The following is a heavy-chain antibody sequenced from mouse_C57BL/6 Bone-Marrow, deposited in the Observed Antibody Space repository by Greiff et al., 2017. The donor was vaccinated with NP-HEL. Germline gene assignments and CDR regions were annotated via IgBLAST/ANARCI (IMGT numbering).Heavy chain of an antibody. J-gene: IGHJ4*01. CDR3: AIRDSNYAMDY. CDR1: GYTFTSYW. Sequence: QVQLKQPGAELVKPGASVKVSCKASGYTFTSYWMHWVKQRPGQGLEWIGRIHPYDSDTNYNQKFKGKATLTVDKSSSTAYMQLSSLTSEDSAVYYCAIRDSNYAMDYWGQGTSVTVSS. CDR2: IHPYDSDT. V-gene: IGHV1-74*01. D-gene: IGHD2-5*01.